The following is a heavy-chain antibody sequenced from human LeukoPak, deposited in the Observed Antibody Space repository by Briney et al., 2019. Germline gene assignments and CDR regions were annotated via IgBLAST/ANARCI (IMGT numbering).Heavy chain of an antibody. CDR1: GFTFSSFA. D-gene: IGHD3-10*01. Sequence: GGSLRLSCAASGFTFSSFAMHWVRQAPGKGLEWVAVISYDGSNKYYADSVKGRFTISRDNSKNTLYLQMNSLRAEDTAVYYCAKLTYYYGSGSTNYFDYWGQGTLVTVSS. CDR2: ISYDGSNK. J-gene: IGHJ4*02. CDR3: AKLTYYYGSGSTNYFDY. V-gene: IGHV3-30*04.